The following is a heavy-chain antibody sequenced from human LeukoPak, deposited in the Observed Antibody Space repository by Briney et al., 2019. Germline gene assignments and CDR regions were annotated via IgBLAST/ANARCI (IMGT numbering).Heavy chain of an antibody. J-gene: IGHJ3*02. CDR2: IKQDGNEK. CDR1: GFTFSSYW. V-gene: IGHV3-7*01. CDR3: ASEIAYCGGDCSSAFDI. D-gene: IGHD2-21*02. Sequence: PGGSLRLSCAASGFTFSSYWMSWVRQAPGKGLEWVANIKQDGNEKYYMDSVKGRFTISRDNAKNSLYLQMNSLRAEDTAVYYCASEIAYCGGDCSSAFDIWGQGTMVTVSS.